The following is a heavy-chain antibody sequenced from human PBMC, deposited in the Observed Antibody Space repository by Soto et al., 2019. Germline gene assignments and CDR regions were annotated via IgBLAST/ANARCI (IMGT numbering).Heavy chain of an antibody. Sequence: GGSLRLSCAASGFTFSSYAMSWVRQAPGKGLEWVSGISGSGDSTYYADSVKGRFTISRDKSKNTLYLQMNSLRAEDTAVYYCAKGVPGIAVAGTGYFQHWGQGTLVTVS. D-gene: IGHD6-19*01. J-gene: IGHJ1*01. CDR2: ISGSGDST. CDR1: GFTFSSYA. CDR3: AKGVPGIAVAGTGYFQH. V-gene: IGHV3-23*01.